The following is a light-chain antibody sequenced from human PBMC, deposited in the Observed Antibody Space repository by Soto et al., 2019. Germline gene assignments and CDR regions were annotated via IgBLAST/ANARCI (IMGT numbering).Light chain of an antibody. CDR2: VAS. J-gene: IGKJ3*01. CDR3: QQYGSA. Sequence: EIVLTQSPGTLSLSPGERATLSCRASQSVSSSYLAWYQQKPGQAPRLLIYVASSRATGIPDRFSGSGSGTDFTLSSSRLEPEDFEENYCQQYGSAFGPGTKVDIK. V-gene: IGKV3-20*01. CDR1: QSVSSSY.